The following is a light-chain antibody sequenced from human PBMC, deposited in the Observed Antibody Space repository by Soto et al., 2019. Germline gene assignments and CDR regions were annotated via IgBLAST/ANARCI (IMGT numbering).Light chain of an antibody. CDR1: KNDIGVYDF. CDR3: KSYAGSNTYV. Sequence: QSVRTQPPSASGSPGQSVTISCTGTKNDIGVYDFVSWYQHHPGKAPRLIIYEVVQRPSGVPDRSSGSKSGNTASLTVSGLQAADEADYFCKSYAGSNTYVFGSGTKVT. V-gene: IGLV2-8*01. J-gene: IGLJ1*01. CDR2: EVV.